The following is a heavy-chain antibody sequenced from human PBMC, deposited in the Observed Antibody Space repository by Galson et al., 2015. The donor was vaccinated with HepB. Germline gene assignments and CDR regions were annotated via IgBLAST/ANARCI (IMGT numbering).Heavy chain of an antibody. CDR2: INPSGGST. D-gene: IGHD2-2*01. CDR1: GYTFTSYH. Sequence: SVKVSCKASGYTFTSYHMHWVRQAPGQGLEWMGIINPSGGSTSYAQKFQGRVTMTRDTSTSTVYMELSSLRSEDTAVYYCARELCSTSCLNWFDPWGQGTLVTVSS. V-gene: IGHV1-46*01. J-gene: IGHJ5*02. CDR3: ARELCSTSCLNWFDP.